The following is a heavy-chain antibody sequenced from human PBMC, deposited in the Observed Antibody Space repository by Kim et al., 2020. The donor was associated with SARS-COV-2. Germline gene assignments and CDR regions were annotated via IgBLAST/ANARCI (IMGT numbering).Heavy chain of an antibody. CDR1: GGSISSDGYY. Sequence: SETLSLTCTVSGGSISSDGYYWSWIRQHPGKGLEWIWYIYYSGSTYYNPSLKSRVTISVDTSKNQFSLKLSSVTAADTAVYYCARALSITMIVVVINAFDIWGQGTMVTVSS. D-gene: IGHD3-22*01. V-gene: IGHV4-31*03. J-gene: IGHJ3*02. CDR3: ARALSITMIVVVINAFDI. CDR2: IYYSGST.